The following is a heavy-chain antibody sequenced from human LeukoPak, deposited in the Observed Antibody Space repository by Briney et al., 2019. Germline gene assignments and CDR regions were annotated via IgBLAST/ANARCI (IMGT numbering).Heavy chain of an antibody. Sequence: SETLSLTCAVSGYSISSGYYWGWIRQPPGKGLEWIGSIYHSGSTYCNPSLKSRVTISVDTSKNQFSLKLSSVTAADTAVYYCARRGATTFDYWGQGTLVTVSS. CDR3: ARRGATTFDY. V-gene: IGHV4-38-2*01. D-gene: IGHD5-12*01. CDR2: IYHSGST. J-gene: IGHJ4*02. CDR1: GYSISSGYY.